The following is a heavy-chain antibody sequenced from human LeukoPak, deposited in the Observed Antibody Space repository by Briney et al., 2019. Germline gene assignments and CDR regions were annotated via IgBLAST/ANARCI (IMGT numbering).Heavy chain of an antibody. V-gene: IGHV1-46*01. CDR3: ARTRAYSGSSPYYFDH. J-gene: IGHJ4*02. D-gene: IGHD1-26*01. CDR2: INPSGGST. Sequence: GASVKVSCKASGYTFTSYYMHWVRQAPGQGLEWMGIINPSGGSTSYAQKFQGRVTMTRDMSTSTVYMELSSLRSEDTAVYYCARTRAYSGSSPYYFDHWGQGTLVTVSS. CDR1: GYTFTSYY.